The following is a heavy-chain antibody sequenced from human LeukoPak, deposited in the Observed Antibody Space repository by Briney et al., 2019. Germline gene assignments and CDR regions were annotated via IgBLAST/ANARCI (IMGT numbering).Heavy chain of an antibody. V-gene: IGHV3-23*01. CDR3: AKGTLNPRWLLSNC. CDR1: GFTFSSYA. J-gene: IGHJ4*02. Sequence: PGGSLRLSCAASGFTFSSYAMSWVRQAPGKGLEWVSAISGSGGSTYYADSVKGRFTISRDNSKNTLYLQMNSLRAEDTAVYYCAKGTLNPRWLLSNCWGQGTLVTVSS. CDR2: ISGSGGST. D-gene: IGHD5-24*01.